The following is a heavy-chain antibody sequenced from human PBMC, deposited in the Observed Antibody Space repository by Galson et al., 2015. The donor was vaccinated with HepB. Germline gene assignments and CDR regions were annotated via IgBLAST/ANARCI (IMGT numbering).Heavy chain of an antibody. J-gene: IGHJ3*02. CDR2: TYYRSKWYN. D-gene: IGHD3-22*01. Sequence: CAISGDSVSSNSAAWNRIRQSPSRGLEWLGRTYYRSKWYNDYAVSVKSRITINPDTSKNQFSLQLNSVTPEDTAVYYCARQGGGSGYYYWDAFDIWGQGTMVTVSS. V-gene: IGHV6-1*01. CDR1: GDSVSSNSAA. CDR3: ARQGGGSGYYYWDAFDI.